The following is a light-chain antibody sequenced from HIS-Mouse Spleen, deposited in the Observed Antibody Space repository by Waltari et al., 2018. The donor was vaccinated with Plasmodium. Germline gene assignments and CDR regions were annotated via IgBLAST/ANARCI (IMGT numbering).Light chain of an antibody. V-gene: IGLV3-9*01. CDR1: NIGSKH. CDR2: RDI. Sequence: SYELTQPLSVSVALGQTASVTCRGHNIGSKHMHCYPQKPGQAPVLVIYRDINRPSGIPERFSGSNSGNTATLTISRAQAGDEADYYCQVWDSSTVVFGGGTKLTVL. CDR3: QVWDSSTVV. J-gene: IGLJ2*01.